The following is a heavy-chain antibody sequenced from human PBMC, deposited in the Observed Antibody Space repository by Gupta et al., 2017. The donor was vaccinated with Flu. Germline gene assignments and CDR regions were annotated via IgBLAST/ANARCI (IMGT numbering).Heavy chain of an antibody. Sequence: DVQLLESGGGLVQRGGSLRPSCVTSGFTFNSYAMSWVRQAPGKGLEWVSAISDSGVYTNYADSVKGRFTISRDNSINTLSLQMDSLTTEDTAIYYCAKRSRDRSGHFDSWGQGTLVTASS. CDR2: ISDSGVYT. V-gene: IGHV3-23*01. CDR3: AKRSRDRSGHFDS. J-gene: IGHJ4*02. D-gene: IGHD2-15*01. CDR1: GFTFNSYA.